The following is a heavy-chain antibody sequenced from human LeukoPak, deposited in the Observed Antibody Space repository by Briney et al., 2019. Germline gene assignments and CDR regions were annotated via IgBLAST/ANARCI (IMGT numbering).Heavy chain of an antibody. CDR1: GYTFTGYY. CDR2: INPNSGGT. CDR3: ARIELETVNAFDI. D-gene: IGHD5-24*01. V-gene: IGHV1-2*04. J-gene: IGHJ3*02. Sequence: ASVKVSCKASGYTFTGYYMHWVRQAPGQGLEWMGWINPNSGGTNYAQKFQGWVTMTRDTSISTAYMELSRLRSDDTAVYYCARIELETVNAFDIWGQGTMVTVSS.